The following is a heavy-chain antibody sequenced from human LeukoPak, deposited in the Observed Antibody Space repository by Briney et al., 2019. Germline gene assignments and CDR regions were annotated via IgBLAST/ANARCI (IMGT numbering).Heavy chain of an antibody. CDR2: ISSSSSYI. CDR3: AANNWNVDY. CDR1: GFTFSSYS. Sequence: GGSLRLSCAASGFTFSSYSMNWVRQAPGKGLEWVSSISSSSSYIYYADSVEGRFTISRDNAKNSLYLQMNSLRAEDTAVYYCAANNWNVDYWGQGTLVTVSS. V-gene: IGHV3-21*01. D-gene: IGHD1-1*01. J-gene: IGHJ4*02.